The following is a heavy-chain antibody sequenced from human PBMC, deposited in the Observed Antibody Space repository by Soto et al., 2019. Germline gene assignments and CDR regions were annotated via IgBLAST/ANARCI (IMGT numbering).Heavy chain of an antibody. CDR2: IGAYNGNT. CDR3: ARDPPPPDY. Sequence: VKVSCKASGYTFASYAISWMRQAPGQGLEWMGWIGAYNGNTNYAQKLQGRVTMTTDTSTSTAYMELRSLRSDDTAVYYCARDPPPPDYWGQGTLVTVSS. V-gene: IGHV1-18*01. CDR1: GYTFASYA. J-gene: IGHJ4*02.